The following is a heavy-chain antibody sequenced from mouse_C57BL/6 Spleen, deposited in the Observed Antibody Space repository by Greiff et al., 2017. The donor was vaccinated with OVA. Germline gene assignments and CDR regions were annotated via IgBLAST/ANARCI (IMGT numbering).Heavy chain of an antibody. CDR1: GYTFTSYW. CDR3: ARRYCGSSGYYFDY. D-gene: IGHD1-1*01. J-gene: IGHJ2*01. V-gene: IGHV1-69*01. CDR2: IDPSDSYT. Sequence: QVQLQQPGAELVMPGASVKLSCKASGYTFTSYWMHWVKQRPGQGLEWIGEIDPSDSYTNYNQKFKGKSTLTVDKSSSTAYMQLSSLTSEDSAVYYCARRYCGSSGYYFDYWGQGTTLTVSS.